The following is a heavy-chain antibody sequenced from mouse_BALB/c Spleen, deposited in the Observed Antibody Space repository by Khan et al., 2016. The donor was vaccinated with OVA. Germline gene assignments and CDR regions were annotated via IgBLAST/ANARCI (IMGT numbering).Heavy chain of an antibody. V-gene: IGHV3-6*02. D-gene: IGHD3-1*01. Sequence: EVQLQESGPGLVKPSQSLSLSCSVTAYSITSGYFWNWIRQFPGNKLEWMGYIRYDGNSNYNPSLKNRISITRDTSRNQFFLKLISVSPEDTATYFCARGGSSGPAWFAYWGQGTLVTVSA. CDR3: ARGGSSGPAWFAY. CDR2: IRYDGNS. CDR1: AYSITSGYF. J-gene: IGHJ3*01.